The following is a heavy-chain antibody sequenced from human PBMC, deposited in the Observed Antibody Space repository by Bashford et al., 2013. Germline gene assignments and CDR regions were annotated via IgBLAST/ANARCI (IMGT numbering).Heavy chain of an antibody. V-gene: IGHV4-59*01. J-gene: IGHJ5*02. Sequence: SSETLSLTCTVSGGSISSYYWSWIRQPPGKGLEWIGYIYYSGSTNYNPSLKSRVTISVDTSKNQFSLKLSSVTAADTAVYYCARLWFGELGGWFDPWGQGTLVTVSS. CDR3: ARLWFGELGGWFDP. CDR2: IYYSGST. D-gene: IGHD3-10*01. CDR1: GGSISSYY.